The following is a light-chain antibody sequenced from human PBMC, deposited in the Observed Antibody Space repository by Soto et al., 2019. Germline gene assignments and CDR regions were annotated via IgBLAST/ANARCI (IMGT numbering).Light chain of an antibody. CDR2: GAF. J-gene: IGKJ4*01. CDR3: QQYNDWPLT. V-gene: IGKV3-15*01. CDR1: QSVSSD. Sequence: EIVMTQSPATLSMFPGERATLSCRASQSVSSDLGWYQQKPGQAPRLLIHGAFIRAAGVPARFSGSGSGTEFTLTISSLQSEDSAVYYCQQYNDWPLTFCGGTKVEIQ.